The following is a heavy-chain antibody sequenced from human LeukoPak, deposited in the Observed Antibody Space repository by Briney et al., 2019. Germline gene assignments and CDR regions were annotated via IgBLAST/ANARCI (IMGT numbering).Heavy chain of an antibody. V-gene: IGHV4-34*01. D-gene: IGHD2-15*01. CDR1: GGSFSGYY. CDR2: INHSGST. J-gene: IGHJ4*02. CDR3: ARADCSGGSCYVRGYYFDY. Sequence: SETLSLTCAVYGGSFSGYYWSWIRQPPGKGLEWIGEINHSGSTNYNPSLKSRVTISVDTSKNQFSLKLSSVTAADTAVYYCARADCSGGSCYVRGYYFDYWGQGTLVTVSS.